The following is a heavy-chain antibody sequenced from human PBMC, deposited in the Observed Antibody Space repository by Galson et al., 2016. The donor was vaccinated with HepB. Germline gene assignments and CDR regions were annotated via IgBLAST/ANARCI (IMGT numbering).Heavy chain of an antibody. D-gene: IGHD3-9*01. CDR2: ISTNGISR. Sequence: SLRLSCAASGFTFSKYALHWVRQAPGKGLEWVAVISTNGISRNYEDSVEGRFTVYRDNSKNTVDLQMNSLRPEDTAVYYCAKDQGILRHFDWLTYDAFDMWCQGTRVTVSS. V-gene: IGHV3-30*18. CDR3: AKDQGILRHFDWLTYDAFDM. J-gene: IGHJ3*02. CDR1: GFTFSKYA.